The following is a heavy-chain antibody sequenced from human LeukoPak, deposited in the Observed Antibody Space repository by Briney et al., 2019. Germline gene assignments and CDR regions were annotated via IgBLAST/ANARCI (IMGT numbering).Heavy chain of an antibody. CDR3: ARRSSGYHLVRAFDI. CDR1: GGSISSYY. D-gene: IGHD3-22*01. V-gene: IGHV4-59*01. Sequence: RSSETLSLTCTVSGGSISSYYWSWIRQPPGKGLEWIGYIYYSGSTNYNPSLKSRVTISVDTSKNQFSLKLSSVTAADTAVYYCARRSSGYHLVRAFDIWGQGTMVTVSS. CDR2: IYYSGST. J-gene: IGHJ3*02.